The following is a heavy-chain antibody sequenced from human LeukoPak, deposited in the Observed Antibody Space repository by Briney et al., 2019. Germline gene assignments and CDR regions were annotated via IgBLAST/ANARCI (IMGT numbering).Heavy chain of an antibody. Sequence: PSETLSLTCTVSGGSISSSSYYWGWIRQPPGKGLEWIGGIYYSGSTYYNPSLKSRVTISVDTSKNQFSLKLSSVTAADTAVYYCARLLVTHSATHWGQGTLVTVSS. CDR1: GGSISSSSYY. J-gene: IGHJ4*02. V-gene: IGHV4-39*07. CDR3: ARLLVTHSATH. D-gene: IGHD2-21*02. CDR2: IYYSGST.